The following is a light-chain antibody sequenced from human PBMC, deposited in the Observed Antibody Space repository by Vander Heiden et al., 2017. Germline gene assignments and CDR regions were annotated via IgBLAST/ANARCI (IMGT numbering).Light chain of an antibody. V-gene: IGKV4-1*01. CDR2: WAS. CDR3: QQYYSTPLT. CDR1: QSVLYSSNNKNY. J-gene: IGKJ3*01. Sequence: DIVMTQSPDSLAVSLGERATINCKSSQSVLYSSNNKNYLAWYQQKPGQPPKLLIYWASTRESGVPDRFSGSGSGTDFTLTTSSLQAEDVAVYYCQQYYSTPLTFGHGTKVDIK.